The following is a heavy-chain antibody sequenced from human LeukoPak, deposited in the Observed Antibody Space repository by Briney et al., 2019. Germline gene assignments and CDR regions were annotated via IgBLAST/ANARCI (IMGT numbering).Heavy chain of an antibody. J-gene: IGHJ5*02. D-gene: IGHD3-10*01. CDR1: GYTFTSYD. CDR3: ARGVLLWFGEFEGNWFDP. V-gene: IGHV1-8*01. Sequence: GASVKVSCKASGYTFTSYDINWVRQATGQGLEWMGWMNPNSGNTGYAQKFQGRVTMTRNTSISTAYMELSSLRSEDTAVYYCARGVLLWFGEFEGNWFDPWGQGTLVTVSS. CDR2: MNPNSGNT.